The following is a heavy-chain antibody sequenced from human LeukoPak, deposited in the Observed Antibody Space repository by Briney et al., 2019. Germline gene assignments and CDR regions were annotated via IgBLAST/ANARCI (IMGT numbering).Heavy chain of an antibody. D-gene: IGHD6-13*01. CDR2: ISSSSSYI. J-gene: IGHJ6*02. CDR1: GFTFSSYS. CDR3: ARDKKTAAAGTDYYYYYGMDV. V-gene: IGHV3-21*01. Sequence: GWSLRLSCAASGFTFSSYSMNWVRQAPGKGLEWVSSISSSSSYIYYADSVKGRFTISRDNAKNSLYLQMNSLRAEDTAVYYCARDKKTAAAGTDYYYYYGMDVWGQGTTVTVSS.